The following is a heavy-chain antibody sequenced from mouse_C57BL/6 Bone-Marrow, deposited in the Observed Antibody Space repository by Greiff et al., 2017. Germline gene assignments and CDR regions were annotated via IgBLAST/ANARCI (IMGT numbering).Heavy chain of an antibody. CDR2: IRLKSDNYAT. D-gene: IGHD2-5*01. J-gene: IGHJ4*01. Sequence: EVKLEESGGGLVQPGGSMKLSCVASGFTFSHYWMNWVRQSPEKGLEWVAQIRLKSDNYATHYAESVKGRFTISRDDSKSSVYLQMNNLRAEDTGIYYCTEDYSNPYAMDYWGQGTSVTVSS. V-gene: IGHV6-3*01. CDR1: GFTFSHYW. CDR3: TEDYSNPYAMDY.